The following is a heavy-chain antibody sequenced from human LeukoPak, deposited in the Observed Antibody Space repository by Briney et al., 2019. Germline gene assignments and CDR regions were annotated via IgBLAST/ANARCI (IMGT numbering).Heavy chain of an antibody. J-gene: IGHJ3*02. V-gene: IGHV3-53*01. CDR1: GFTVSSNS. CDR2: TYSGGKT. D-gene: IGHD4-17*01. Sequence: PGGSLRLSCTVSGFTVSSNSWSWVRQAPGKGLEWVSFTYSGGKTHSSDSVKGRFTISRDNSKNTLYLQMNSLRAEDTAVYYCAGEPDYGDYADAFDIWGQGTMVTVSS. CDR3: AGEPDYGDYADAFDI.